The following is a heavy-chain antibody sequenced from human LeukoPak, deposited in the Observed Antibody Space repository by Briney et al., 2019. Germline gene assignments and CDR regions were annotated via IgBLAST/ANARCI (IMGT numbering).Heavy chain of an antibody. CDR3: ARGAYFWNY. CDR1: GFTFSNYW. D-gene: IGHD1-1*01. J-gene: IGHJ4*02. Sequence: GSLRLSCAASGFTFSNYWMSWVRQAPGKGLEWVANIKQDGSEKNYVDSVKGRFTISRDNARNSLFLQMNSLRAEDTAVYYCARGAYFWNYWGQGTLVTVSS. V-gene: IGHV3-7*03. CDR2: IKQDGSEK.